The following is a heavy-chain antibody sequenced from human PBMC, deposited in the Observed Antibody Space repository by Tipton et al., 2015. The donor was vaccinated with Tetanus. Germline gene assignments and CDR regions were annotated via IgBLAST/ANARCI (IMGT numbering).Heavy chain of an antibody. V-gene: IGHV3-11*01. CDR1: GFTFSSYW. J-gene: IGHJ4*02. CDR2: ISGSGSVI. Sequence: SLRLSCAASGFTFSSYWMSWVRQAPGKGLEWLSHISGSGSVIFYAESVKGRFTISRGNAKNSVFLQMSRLRADDTAVYYCARGGQTYDYWGQGTLVTVSA. CDR3: ARGGQTYDY.